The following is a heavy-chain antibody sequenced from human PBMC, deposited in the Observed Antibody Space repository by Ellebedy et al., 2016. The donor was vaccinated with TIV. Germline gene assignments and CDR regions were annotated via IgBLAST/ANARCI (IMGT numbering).Heavy chain of an antibody. D-gene: IGHD3-10*02. J-gene: IGHJ4*02. V-gene: IGHV3-53*01. CDR1: GFTVSSNY. CDR3: ARGVFGEFLDY. Sequence: GGSLRLSXAASGFTVSSNYMSWVRQAPGKGLEWVSVIYSGGNTYYADSVKGRFTVPRDNSKNTLYLQMNSLRAEDTAVYYCARGVFGEFLDYWGQGTLVTVSS. CDR2: IYSGGNT.